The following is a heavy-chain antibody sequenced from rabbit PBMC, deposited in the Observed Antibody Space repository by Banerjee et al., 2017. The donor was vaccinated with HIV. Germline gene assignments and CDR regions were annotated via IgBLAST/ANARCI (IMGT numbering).Heavy chain of an antibody. CDR2: IDTSSGAT. J-gene: IGHJ4*01. CDR3: ARAKSYAGSNYIYFNL. V-gene: IGHV1S43*01. Sequence: QQQLVESGGGLVKPGASLTLTCKASGFSFSGGYYMCWGPLAPGKGLELIACIDTSSGATWYASWVNGRFTISRSTSLNTVDLKMTSLTAADTATYFCARAKSYAGSNYIYFNLWGPGTLVTVS. D-gene: IGHD8-1*01. CDR1: GFSFSGGYY.